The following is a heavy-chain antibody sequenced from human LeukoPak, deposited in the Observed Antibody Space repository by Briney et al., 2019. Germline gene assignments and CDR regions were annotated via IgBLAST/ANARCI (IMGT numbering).Heavy chain of an antibody. CDR1: GFTFDDYA. Sequence: PGGSLRLSCAASGFTFDDYAMHWVRQAPGKGLEWLSGISWKSGSVGYADSVKGRFTISRDNGRNSLYLQMNSLRAEDTAVYYCARVPVSCTNGVCYTGYYYYMDVWGKGTTVTVSS. CDR3: ARVPVSCTNGVCYTGYYYYMDV. D-gene: IGHD2-8*01. V-gene: IGHV3-9*01. J-gene: IGHJ6*03. CDR2: ISWKSGSV.